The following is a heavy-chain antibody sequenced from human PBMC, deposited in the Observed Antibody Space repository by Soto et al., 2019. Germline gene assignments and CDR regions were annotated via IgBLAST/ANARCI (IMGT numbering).Heavy chain of an antibody. CDR3: ARGHRLVVVTAASFDY. CDR1: GGSISSGGYY. J-gene: IGHJ4*02. D-gene: IGHD2-21*02. Sequence: QVQLQESGPGLVKPSQTLSLTCTVSGGSISSGGYYWSWIRQHPGKGLEWIGYIYYSGSTYYNPSLMSRVTISVDTSKNQFSLKLSSVTAADTAVYYCARGHRLVVVTAASFDYWGQGTLVTVSS. V-gene: IGHV4-31*03. CDR2: IYYSGST.